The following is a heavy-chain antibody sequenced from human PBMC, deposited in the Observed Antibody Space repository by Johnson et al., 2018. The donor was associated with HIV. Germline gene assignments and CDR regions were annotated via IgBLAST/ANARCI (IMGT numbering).Heavy chain of an antibody. J-gene: IGHJ3*02. CDR2: IYNEGPS. D-gene: IGHD3-16*01. CDR3: GGEAVTLRGWGHVFDI. Sequence: VQLVESGGGLIQPGGSLRLSCVGSGFSVSDNYMNWVRQAPGQGLEWVSIIYNEGPSYYADSVRGRFTISRDDSKNTLFLQMNSLTSEDTAFYYCGGEAVTLRGWGHVFDIWGQGTMVTVSS. CDR1: GFSVSDNY. V-gene: IGHV3-53*01.